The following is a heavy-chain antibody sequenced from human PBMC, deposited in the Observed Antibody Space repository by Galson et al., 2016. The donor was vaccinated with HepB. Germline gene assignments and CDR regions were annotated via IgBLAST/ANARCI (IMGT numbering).Heavy chain of an antibody. CDR2: INPSGGNT. CDR3: ARDGRGGHYYGSGSY. J-gene: IGHJ4*02. D-gene: IGHD3-10*01. CDR1: GYTFTSYY. V-gene: IGHV1-46*01. Sequence: SVKVSCKASGYTFTSYYMHWVRQAPGQGLEWMGIINPSGGNTNYAQKFQGRVTMTRDTSTSTVYMELSSLRSEDTAIYYCARDGRGGHYYGSGSYWGQETLVTVSS.